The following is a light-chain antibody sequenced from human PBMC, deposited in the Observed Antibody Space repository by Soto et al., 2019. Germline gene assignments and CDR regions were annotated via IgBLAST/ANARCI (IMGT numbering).Light chain of an antibody. CDR1: SSDFGGYNY. Sequence: QSGLTQPASGSGSPGQSITISCTGTSSDFGGYNYVSWYQQHPGKAPKLMIYEVSNRPSGVSNRFSGSKSGNTASLTISGLQAADEADYYCSSYTSSSTLYVFGTGTKVTVL. CDR3: SSYTSSSTLYV. V-gene: IGLV2-14*01. CDR2: EVS. J-gene: IGLJ1*01.